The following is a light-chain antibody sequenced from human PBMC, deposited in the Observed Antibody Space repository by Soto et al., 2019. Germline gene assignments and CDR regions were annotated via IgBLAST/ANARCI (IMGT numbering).Light chain of an antibody. Sequence: QSVLTQPPSASGTPGQRVTISCSGSSSNIESNTVTWYQQLPGTAPKLVIYSNYDRPSGVADRFSGSTSGTSASLVIRGLQSEDEADYYCAAWDDILNGYVFGGGTQLTVL. CDR1: SSNIESNT. CDR2: SNY. J-gene: IGLJ7*01. V-gene: IGLV1-44*01. CDR3: AAWDDILNGYV.